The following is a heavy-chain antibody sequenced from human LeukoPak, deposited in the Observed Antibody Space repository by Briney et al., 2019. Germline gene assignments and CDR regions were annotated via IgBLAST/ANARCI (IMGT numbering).Heavy chain of an antibody. Sequence: GGSLRLSCAASGFTFSSYWMSWVRQAPGKGLEWVANIKQDGSEKYYVDSVKGRFTISRDYAKNSLYLQMNSLRAEDTAVYYCARVRRYSYGYDWYFDLWGRGTLVTVSS. D-gene: IGHD5-18*01. CDR3: ARVRRYSYGYDWYFDL. CDR1: GFTFSSYW. V-gene: IGHV3-7*05. J-gene: IGHJ2*01. CDR2: IKQDGSEK.